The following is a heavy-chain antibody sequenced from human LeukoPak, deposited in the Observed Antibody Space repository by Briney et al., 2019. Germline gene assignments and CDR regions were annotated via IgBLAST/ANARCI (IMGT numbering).Heavy chain of an antibody. J-gene: IGHJ4*02. CDR1: GYSFTSYW. D-gene: IGHD6-13*01. Sequence: GGSLIISCKGSGYSFTSYWITWVRQLPGKGLEWRGRIDPSDSYTNYSPSFQGHVTISVDKSISTAYLQWSSLKASDTAMYYCARRDRYSWYSFDYWGQGTLVTVSS. CDR3: ARRDRYSWYSFDY. V-gene: IGHV5-10-1*01. CDR2: IDPSDSYT.